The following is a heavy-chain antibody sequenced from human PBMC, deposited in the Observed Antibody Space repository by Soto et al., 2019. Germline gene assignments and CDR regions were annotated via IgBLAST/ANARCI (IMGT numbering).Heavy chain of an antibody. D-gene: IGHD3-3*01. CDR1: GFTFSTYA. CDR3: AKNVDFWSWGMDV. J-gene: IGHJ6*02. Sequence: GGSLRLSCAASGFTFSTYAMTWVRQAPGKGLEWVSIISSTGDGTYYADSVKGRFTISRDNSQRTLNLQMNSLRAEDTAVYYCAKNVDFWSWGMDVWGQGTTVTVSS. CDR2: ISSTGDGT. V-gene: IGHV3-23*01.